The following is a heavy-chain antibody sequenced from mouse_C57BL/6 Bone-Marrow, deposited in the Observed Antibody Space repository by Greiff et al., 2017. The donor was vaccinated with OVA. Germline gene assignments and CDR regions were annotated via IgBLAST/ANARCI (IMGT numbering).Heavy chain of an antibody. J-gene: IGHJ4*01. CDR2: ISNGGGST. CDR1: GFTFSDYY. CDR3: ASPFYYYGSSYDYYAMDY. D-gene: IGHD1-1*01. V-gene: IGHV5-12*01. Sequence: EVQLQESGGGLVQPGGSLKLSCAASGFTFSDYYMYWVRQTPEKRLEWVAYISNGGGSTYYPDTVKGRFTISRDNAKNTLYLQMSRLKSEDTAMYYCASPFYYYGSSYDYYAMDYWGQGTSVTVSS.